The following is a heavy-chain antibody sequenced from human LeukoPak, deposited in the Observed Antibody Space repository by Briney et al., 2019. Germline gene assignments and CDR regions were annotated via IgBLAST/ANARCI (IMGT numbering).Heavy chain of an antibody. Sequence: GSLRLSCAASEFTFSAYAMHWVRQAPGKGLEWVSIISSDGSSKFYADSVQGRFTISRDNSKNTLYLQMNSLRAGDTAVYYCARGTMVTTDYGMDVWGQGTTVTVSS. CDR1: EFTFSAYA. D-gene: IGHD4-17*01. CDR2: ISSDGSSK. CDR3: ARGTMVTTDYGMDV. J-gene: IGHJ6*02. V-gene: IGHV3-30-3*01.